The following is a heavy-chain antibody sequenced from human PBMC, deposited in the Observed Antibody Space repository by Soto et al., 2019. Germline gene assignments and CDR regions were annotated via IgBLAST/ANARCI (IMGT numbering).Heavy chain of an antibody. V-gene: IGHV3-30-3*01. CDR1: GFTFSSYA. CDR3: ASLPRDYYDSSLDY. J-gene: IGHJ4*02. Sequence: GGSLRLSCAASGFTFSSYAMHWVRQAPGKGLEWVAVISYDGSNKYYADSVKGRFTISRDNSKDTLYLQMNSLRAEDTAVYYCASLPRDYYDSSLDYWGQGTLVTVSS. D-gene: IGHD3-22*01. CDR2: ISYDGSNK.